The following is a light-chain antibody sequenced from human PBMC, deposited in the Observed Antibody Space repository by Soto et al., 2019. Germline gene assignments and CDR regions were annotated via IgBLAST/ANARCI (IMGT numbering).Light chain of an antibody. CDR3: QQYNTFWT. V-gene: IGKV1-5*03. Sequence: DIQMTQSPSTLSASVGDRVTITCRASQSISGVLAWYQQKPGKAPKLLIYKASGLESGVPSRFSGSGSGTEFTLTINGLKPDDFATYYCQQYNTFWTFGQGTKVDIK. J-gene: IGKJ1*01. CDR2: KAS. CDR1: QSISGV.